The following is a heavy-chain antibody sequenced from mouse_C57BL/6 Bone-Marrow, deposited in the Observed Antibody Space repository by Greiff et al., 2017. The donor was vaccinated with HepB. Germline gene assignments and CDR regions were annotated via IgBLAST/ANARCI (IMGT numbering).Heavy chain of an antibody. V-gene: IGHV2-2*01. D-gene: IGHD2-1*01. CDR3: ARNRGNWFAY. CDR1: GFSLTSYG. Sequence: VKLVESGPGLVQPSQSLSITCTVSGFSLTSYGVHWVRQSPGKGLEWLGVIWSGGSTDYNAAFISRLSISKDNSKSQVFFKMNSLQADDTAIYYCARNRGNWFAYWGQGTLVTVSA. J-gene: IGHJ3*01. CDR2: IWSGGST.